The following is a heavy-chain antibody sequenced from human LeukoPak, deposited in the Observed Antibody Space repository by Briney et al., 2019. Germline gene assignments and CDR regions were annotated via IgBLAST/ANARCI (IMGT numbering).Heavy chain of an antibody. CDR1: GGSISSSSYY. D-gene: IGHD3-22*01. CDR2: IYYSGST. CDR3: ARVGYDSHY. J-gene: IGHJ4*02. V-gene: IGHV4-39*07. Sequence: SETLSLTCAGSGGSISSSSYYWGWIRQPPGKGLEWIGSIYYSGSTYYNPSLKSRVTISVDTSKNQFSLKLSSVTAADTAVYYCARVGYDSHYWGRGTLVTVSS.